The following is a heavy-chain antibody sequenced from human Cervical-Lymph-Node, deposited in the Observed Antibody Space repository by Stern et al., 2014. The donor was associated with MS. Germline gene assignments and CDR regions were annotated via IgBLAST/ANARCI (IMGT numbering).Heavy chain of an antibody. J-gene: IGHJ6*02. Sequence: MQLVESGAEVKKPGSSVKVSCKASGGTFSSYPISWVRQAPGQGLEWMGGIIPIFGTANFAQKFQGRLTITADESTSTAYMELGSLRSEDTAVYYCARDRDSTVTTFGGLDVWGQGTPVTVSS. CDR3: ARDRDSTVTTFGGLDV. CDR1: GGTFSSYP. D-gene: IGHD4-11*01. CDR2: IIPIFGTA. V-gene: IGHV1-69*01.